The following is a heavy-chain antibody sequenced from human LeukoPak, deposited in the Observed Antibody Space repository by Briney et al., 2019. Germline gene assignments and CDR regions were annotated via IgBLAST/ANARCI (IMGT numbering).Heavy chain of an antibody. J-gene: IGHJ4*02. CDR1: GFTFSSYG. V-gene: IGHV3-23*01. CDR3: AGPYGSGSYYKSTFDY. Sequence: PGGSLRLSCAASGFTFSSYGMSWVRQAPGKGLEWVSAISGSGGSTYYADSVKGRFTISRDNSKNTLYLQMNSLRAEDTAVYYCAGPYGSGSYYKSTFDYWGQGTLVTVSS. D-gene: IGHD3-10*01. CDR2: ISGSGGST.